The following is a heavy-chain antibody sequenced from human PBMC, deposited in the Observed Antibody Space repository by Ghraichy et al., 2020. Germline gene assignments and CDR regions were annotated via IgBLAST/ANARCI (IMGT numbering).Heavy chain of an antibody. CDR2: IYTGENT. D-gene: IGHD5-12*01. Sequence: GESLNISCAASGFNVSSNYMNWVRQAPGKGLEWVSVIYTGENTYYADSVKGRFTISRDTSKNTLYLQMNSLRAEDTAVYYCASGRGYNWGQGTLVTVSS. CDR1: GFNVSSNY. V-gene: IGHV3-53*01. CDR3: ASGRGYN. J-gene: IGHJ4*02.